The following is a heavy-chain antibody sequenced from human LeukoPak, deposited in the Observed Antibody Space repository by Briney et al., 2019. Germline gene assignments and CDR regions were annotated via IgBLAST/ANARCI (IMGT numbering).Heavy chain of an antibody. J-gene: IGHJ4*02. Sequence: GGSLRLSCAASGFTFSSYSMNWVRQAPGKGLEWVSYISSSSSTIYYADSVKGRFTISRDNAKNSLYLQMNSLRAEDTAVYYCARHIRFGELFPDYWGQGTLVTVSS. CDR1: GFTFSSYS. V-gene: IGHV3-48*01. D-gene: IGHD3-10*01. CDR2: ISSSSSTI. CDR3: ARHIRFGELFPDY.